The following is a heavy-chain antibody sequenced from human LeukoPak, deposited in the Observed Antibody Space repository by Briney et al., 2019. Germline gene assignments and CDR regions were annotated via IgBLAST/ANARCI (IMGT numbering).Heavy chain of an antibody. CDR1: GFTVSSNY. Sequence: PGGSLRLSCAASGFTVSSNYMSWVRQAPGKGLEWVSVIYSGGSTYYADSVKGRFTISRDNSKNTLYLQMGSLRAEDMAVYYCARTKRQWLVPDYFDYWGQGTLVTVSS. CDR2: IYSGGST. D-gene: IGHD6-19*01. V-gene: IGHV3-66*01. J-gene: IGHJ4*02. CDR3: ARTKRQWLVPDYFDY.